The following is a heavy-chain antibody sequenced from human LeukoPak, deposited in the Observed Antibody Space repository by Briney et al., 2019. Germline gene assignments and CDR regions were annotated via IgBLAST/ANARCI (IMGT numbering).Heavy chain of an antibody. D-gene: IGHD3-10*01. V-gene: IGHV1-69*01. J-gene: IGHJ5*02. Sequence: ASVKLSCKASGGTFSSYAISWVRQPPGPGLGWMGGIIPIFGTANYAQKFQGRVTITADESTSTAYMELSSLRSEDTAVYYCASLAYGSGSYYKSWFDPWGQGTLVTVSS. CDR1: GGTFSSYA. CDR3: ASLAYGSGSYYKSWFDP. CDR2: IIPIFGTA.